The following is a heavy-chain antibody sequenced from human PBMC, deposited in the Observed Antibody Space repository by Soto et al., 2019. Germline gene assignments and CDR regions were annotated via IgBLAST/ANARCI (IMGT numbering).Heavy chain of an antibody. CDR1: GFTFSSYS. J-gene: IGHJ4*02. CDR3: ARTVAGTGEVDY. Sequence: VGSLRLSCAASGFTFSSYSMNWVRQAPGKGLEWVSSISSSSSYIYYADSVKGRFTISRDNAKNSLYLQMNSLRAEDTAVYYCARTVAGTGEVDYWGQGTLVTVSS. CDR2: ISSSSSYI. D-gene: IGHD6-19*01. V-gene: IGHV3-21*01.